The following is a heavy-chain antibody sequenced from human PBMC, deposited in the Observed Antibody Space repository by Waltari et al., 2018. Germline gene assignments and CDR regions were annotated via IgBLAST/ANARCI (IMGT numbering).Heavy chain of an antibody. J-gene: IGHJ4*02. D-gene: IGHD3-10*01. CDR3: ARGGGSDYGSGSYT. CDR1: GLTFSSYG. Sequence: QVQLVESGGGVVQPGTSLRLSCAASGLTFSSYGRHWVGQAPGKGREGLTVISYDGSNKYYADSGKGRFTISRDNSNNTRYLQMNSLRVDDTAIYYCARGGGSDYGSGSYTWGQGTLVTVSS. CDR2: ISYDGSNK. V-gene: IGHV3-30*01.